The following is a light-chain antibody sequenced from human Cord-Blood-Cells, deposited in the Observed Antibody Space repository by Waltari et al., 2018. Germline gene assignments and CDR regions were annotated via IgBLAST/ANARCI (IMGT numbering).Light chain of an antibody. V-gene: IGKV3-11*01. CDR3: QQRSNWLT. CDR2: DAS. Sequence: EIVLIQSQATLSLSPGERATLSCRASQSVSSYLAWYQQKPGQAPRLLIYDASNRATGIPARFSGSGSGTDFTLTISSLEPEDFAVYYCQQRSNWLTFGGGTKVEIK. CDR1: QSVSSY. J-gene: IGKJ4*01.